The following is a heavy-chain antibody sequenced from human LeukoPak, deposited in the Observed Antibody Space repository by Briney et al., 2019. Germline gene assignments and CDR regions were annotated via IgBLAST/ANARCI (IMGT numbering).Heavy chain of an antibody. D-gene: IGHD1-14*01. CDR2: IYYSGST. CDR3: ARGIIRGAATFDY. J-gene: IGHJ4*02. CDR1: GGSISSYY. Sequence: SETLSLTCTVSGGSISSYYWSWIRQPPGEGLEWIGYIYYSGSTNYNPSLKSRVTISVDTSKNQFSLKLSSVTAADTAVYYCARGIIRGAATFDYWGQGTLVTVSS. V-gene: IGHV4-59*01.